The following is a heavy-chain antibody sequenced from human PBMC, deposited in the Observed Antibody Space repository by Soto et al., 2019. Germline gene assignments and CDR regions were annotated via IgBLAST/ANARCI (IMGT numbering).Heavy chain of an antibody. CDR1: GYTFPRYD. D-gene: IGHD2-15*01. J-gene: IGHJ5*02. CDR3: ARVYCSGGSCWNFGWFDP. Sequence: ASVKVSCKASGYTFPRYDINWVRQATGQGLEGMGWMNPNRGNTGYGQKFQGEVTMTRNTSISTAYMELSSLRSEDTAVYYCARVYCSGGSCWNFGWFDPWGQGTLVTVSS. V-gene: IGHV1-8*01. CDR2: MNPNRGNT.